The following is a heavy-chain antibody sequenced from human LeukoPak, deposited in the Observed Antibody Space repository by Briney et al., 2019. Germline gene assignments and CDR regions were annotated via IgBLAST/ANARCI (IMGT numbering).Heavy chain of an antibody. CDR3: ARGGRHYYDSSGCIDY. CDR2: IYYSGST. D-gene: IGHD3-22*01. Sequence: SETLSLTCTVSGGSISSGVYYWSWIRQPPGKGLEWIGYIYYSGSTYYNPSLKSRVTISVDTSKNQFSLKLSSVTAADTAVYYCARGGRHYYDSSGCIDYWGQGTLVTVSS. J-gene: IGHJ4*02. V-gene: IGHV4-30-4*01. CDR1: GGSISSGVYY.